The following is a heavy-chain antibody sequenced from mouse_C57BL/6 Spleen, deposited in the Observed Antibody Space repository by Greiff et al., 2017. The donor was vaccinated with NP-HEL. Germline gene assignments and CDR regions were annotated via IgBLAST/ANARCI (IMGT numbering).Heavy chain of an antibody. J-gene: IGHJ3*01. CDR1: GFTFSDYG. CDR2: ISSGSSTI. CDR3: AYGSSSAWFAY. V-gene: IGHV5-17*01. D-gene: IGHD1-1*01. Sequence: EVQLVESGGGLVKPGGSLKLSCAASGFTFSDYGMHWVRQAPEKGLEWVAYISSGSSTIYYADTVKGRFTISRDNAKNTLFLQMTSLRSEDTAMYYCAYGSSSAWFAYWGQGTLVTVSA.